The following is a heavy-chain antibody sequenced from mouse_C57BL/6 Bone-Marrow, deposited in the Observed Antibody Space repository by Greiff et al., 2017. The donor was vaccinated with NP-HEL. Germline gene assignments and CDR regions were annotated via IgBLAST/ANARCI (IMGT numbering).Heavy chain of an antibody. CDR2: INPSTGGT. Sequence: EVQLQQSGPELVKPGASVKISCKASGYSFTGYYMNWVKQSPEKSLEWIGEINPSTGGTTYNQKFKAKATLTVDKSSSTAYMQLKSLTSEDSAVYYCARCGYGLDYWGQGTTLTDSS. J-gene: IGHJ2*01. D-gene: IGHD1-1*01. CDR1: GYSFTGYY. CDR3: ARCGYGLDY. V-gene: IGHV1-42*01.